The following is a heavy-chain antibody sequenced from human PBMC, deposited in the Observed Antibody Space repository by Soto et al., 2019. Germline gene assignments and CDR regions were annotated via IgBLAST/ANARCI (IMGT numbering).Heavy chain of an antibody. Sequence: EVQLVESGGGLVQPGGSLRLSCAASGFTFSSYSMNWVRQAPGKGLEWVSYISSSSSTIYYADSVKGRFTISRDNAKNSLYLQMNSLRAEDTAVYYCARDQYDSSGYYETFDYWGQGTLVTVSS. CDR3: ARDQYDSSGYYETFDY. CDR1: GFTFSSYS. CDR2: ISSSSSTI. V-gene: IGHV3-48*01. J-gene: IGHJ4*02. D-gene: IGHD3-22*01.